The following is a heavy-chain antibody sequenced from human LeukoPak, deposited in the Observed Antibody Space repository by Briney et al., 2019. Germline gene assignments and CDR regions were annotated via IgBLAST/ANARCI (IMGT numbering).Heavy chain of an antibody. CDR2: IYYSGST. CDR1: GGSISSSSYY. D-gene: IGHD4-17*01. Sequence: SETLSLTCTVSGGSISSSSYYWGWIRQPPGKGLEWIGSIYYSGSTYYNPSLKSRVTISVDTSKNQFSLKLSSVTAADTAVYYCARQGDYGFVWFEPWGQGTLVTVSS. CDR3: ARQGDYGFVWFEP. J-gene: IGHJ5*02. V-gene: IGHV4-39*01.